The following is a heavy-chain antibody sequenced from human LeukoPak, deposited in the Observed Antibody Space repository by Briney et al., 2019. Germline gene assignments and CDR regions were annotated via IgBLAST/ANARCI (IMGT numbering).Heavy chain of an antibody. J-gene: IGHJ6*02. V-gene: IGHV3-11*05. CDR1: GFTFSDYY. CDR2: ISSSSSYT. CDR3: ARDERCSSTSCYYYYGMDV. Sequence: GGSLRLSCAASGFTFSDYYMSWSRQAPGKGLEWVSYISSSSSYTNYADSVKGRFTISRDNAKNSLYLQMNSLRAEDTAVYYCARDERCSSTSCYYYYGMDVWGQGTTVTVSS. D-gene: IGHD2-2*01.